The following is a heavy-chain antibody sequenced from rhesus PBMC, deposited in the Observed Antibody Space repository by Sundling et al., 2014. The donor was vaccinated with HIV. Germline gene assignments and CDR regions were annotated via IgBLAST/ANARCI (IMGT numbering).Heavy chain of an antibody. CDR3: ARADY. Sequence: QVQLQESGPGLVKPSETLSLTCAVSGYPISSPYYWTWIRQPPGRGLEWLGYIYGSGGRTQYNPSLQSRVTLSVDMSKNQFSLKLSSVTAADTAVYYCARADYWGQGVLVTVSS. V-gene: IGHV4-127*01. J-gene: IGHJ4*01. CDR1: GYPISSPYY. CDR2: IYGSGGRT.